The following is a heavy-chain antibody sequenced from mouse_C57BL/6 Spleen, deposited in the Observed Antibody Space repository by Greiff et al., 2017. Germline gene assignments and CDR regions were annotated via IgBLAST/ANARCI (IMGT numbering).Heavy chain of an antibody. J-gene: IGHJ4*01. D-gene: IGHD2-1*01. CDR3: ARRDYGNYDYAMDY. V-gene: IGHV1-55*01. CDR2: IYPGSGST. Sequence: VQLQQPGAELVKPGASVKMSCKASGYTFTSYWITWVKQRPGQGLEWIGDIYPGSGSTNYNEKFKSKATLTVDTSSSTAYMQLSRLTSEDSAVYYCARRDYGNYDYAMDYWGQGTSVTVSS. CDR1: GYTFTSYW.